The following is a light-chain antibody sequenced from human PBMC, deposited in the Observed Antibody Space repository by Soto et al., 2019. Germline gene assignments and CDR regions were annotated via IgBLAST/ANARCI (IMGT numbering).Light chain of an antibody. CDR3: QQRSNWVLT. CDR2: DAS. J-gene: IGKJ4*01. Sequence: EIVLTQSPATLSLSPGERATFSGRASQRVTNYLAWYKQKPGQAPMLLIYDASNRATGIPARFSGSGFGTDFTLTISSLEPEDFAVYYCQQRSNWVLTFGGGTKVDIK. CDR1: QRVTNY. V-gene: IGKV3-11*01.